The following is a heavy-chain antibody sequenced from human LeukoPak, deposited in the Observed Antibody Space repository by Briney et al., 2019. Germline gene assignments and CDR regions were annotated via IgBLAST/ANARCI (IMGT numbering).Heavy chain of an antibody. V-gene: IGHV4-39*07. CDR2: IYYSGST. Sequence: PSETLSLTCTVSGGSISSSSYYWGWIRQPPGKGLEWIGSIYYSGSTYYNPSLKSRVTISVDTSKNQFSLKLSSVTAADTAVYYCARSPRELRTNWFDPWGQGTLVTVSS. J-gene: IGHJ5*02. CDR1: GGSISSSSYY. D-gene: IGHD1-7*01. CDR3: ARSPRELRTNWFDP.